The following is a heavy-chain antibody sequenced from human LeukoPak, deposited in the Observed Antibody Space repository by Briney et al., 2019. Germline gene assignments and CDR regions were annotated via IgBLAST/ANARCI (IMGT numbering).Heavy chain of an antibody. CDR1: GYTFTGYY. D-gene: IGHD4-23*01. J-gene: IGHJ6*02. Sequence: ASVEVPCKASGYTFTGYYMHWVRQAPGQGLEWMGWINPNSGGTNYAQKFQGRVTMTRDTSISTAYMELSRLRSDDTAVYYCARSDYGGWYYYGMDVWGQGTTVTVSS. CDR2: INPNSGGT. CDR3: ARSDYGGWYYYGMDV. V-gene: IGHV1-2*02.